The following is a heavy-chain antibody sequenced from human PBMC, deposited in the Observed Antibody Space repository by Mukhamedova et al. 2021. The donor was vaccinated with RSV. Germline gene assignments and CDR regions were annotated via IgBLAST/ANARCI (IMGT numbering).Heavy chain of an antibody. V-gene: IGHV1-3*01. D-gene: IGHD2-21*01. CDR3: VREGPGGECVSDY. J-gene: IGHJ4*02. CDR2: T. Sequence: TKYSQHFQGRVTVTRDTSASTAYMELSSLRSEDTAVYYCVREGPGGECVSDYWGEGTLVTVSS.